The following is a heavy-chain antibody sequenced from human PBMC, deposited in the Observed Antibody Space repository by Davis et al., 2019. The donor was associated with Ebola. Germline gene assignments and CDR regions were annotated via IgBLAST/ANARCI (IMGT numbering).Heavy chain of an antibody. V-gene: IGHV1-2*06. CDR3: AREGDYYYDSRGYPLNWFDP. Sequence: ASVKVSCKASGYTFTGYNMHWVRQAPGQGLEWMGRIISNSGGTNYAQKFQGRVTVTRDMSISTAYMEVGSLTSDDTAVYYCAREGDYYYDSRGYPLNWFDPWGQGTLVTVSS. J-gene: IGHJ5*02. CDR2: IISNSGGT. D-gene: IGHD3-22*01. CDR1: GYTFTGYN.